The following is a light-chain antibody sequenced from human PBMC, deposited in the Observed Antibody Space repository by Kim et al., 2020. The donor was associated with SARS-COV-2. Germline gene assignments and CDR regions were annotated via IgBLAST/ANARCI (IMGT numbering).Light chain of an antibody. J-gene: IGLJ1*01. CDR2: DVN. CDR3: SSYTSSSTLAYV. Sequence: QSALTQPASVSGSPGQSITISCTGTSSDVGGYNSVSWYQQYPGKAPKLMIYDVNNRPSGVSNRFSGSKSVNTASLTISGLQAEDEADYYCSSYTSSSTLAYVFGTWTKVTVL. CDR1: SSDVGGYNS. V-gene: IGLV2-14*01.